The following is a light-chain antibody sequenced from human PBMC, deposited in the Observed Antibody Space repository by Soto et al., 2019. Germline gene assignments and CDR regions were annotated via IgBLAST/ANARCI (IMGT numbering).Light chain of an antibody. CDR2: EVS. V-gene: IGLV2-14*01. CDR1: SSDVGGYNY. Sequence: QSALTQPASVSGSPGQSITISCTGTSSDVGGYNYVSWYQQHPGKAPKLMIYEVSNRPSGVSNRFSGSKSVNTASLAISGLQAEDEADYYCTSYTNSNTRVFGTGTKLTVL. CDR3: TSYTNSNTRV. J-gene: IGLJ1*01.